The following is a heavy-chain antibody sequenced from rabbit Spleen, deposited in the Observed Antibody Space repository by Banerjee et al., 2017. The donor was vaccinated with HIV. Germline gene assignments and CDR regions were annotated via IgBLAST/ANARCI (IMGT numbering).Heavy chain of an antibody. J-gene: IGHJ6*01. Sequence: QEQLVESGGGLVQPGGSLTLSCKASGFDFGSYWMCWVRQPPGKGLEWIACIYAGSTGNTWYASWVNGRFTISKASSTTVDLKMTSLTVADTATYFCARFYSTTDGYHLWGPGTLVTVS. CDR1: GFDFGSYW. D-gene: IGHD6-1*01. CDR2: IYAGSTGNT. CDR3: ARFYSTTDGYHL. V-gene: IGHV1S45*01.